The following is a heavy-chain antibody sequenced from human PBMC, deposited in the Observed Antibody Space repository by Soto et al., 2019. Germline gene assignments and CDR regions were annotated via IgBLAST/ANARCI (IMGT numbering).Heavy chain of an antibody. D-gene: IGHD6-19*01. Sequence: SETLFLTCSVSGGSISGSYWSWIRQSPGKGLEWLGYVYYTGSTNYSPSLRSRVSISVDTSKNEFSLRLSSVTAADTAVYFCARSVAVPGAHIDYWGQGTQVTVSS. V-gene: IGHV4-59*01. J-gene: IGHJ4*02. CDR1: GGSISGSY. CDR2: VYYTGST. CDR3: ARSVAVPGAHIDY.